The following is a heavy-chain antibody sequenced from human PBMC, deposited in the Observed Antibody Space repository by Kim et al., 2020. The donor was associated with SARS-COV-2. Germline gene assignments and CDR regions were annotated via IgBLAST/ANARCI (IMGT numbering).Heavy chain of an antibody. J-gene: IGHJ5*02. CDR2: IRSKANTYAT. D-gene: IGHD4-17*01. CDR3: SRPGYGDYGLDP. CDR1: GFTFSGST. Sequence: GGSLRLSCAASGFTFSGSTIHWVRQGSGKGLEWVGRIRSKANTYATAYAASVKGRFTISREDSKSTAYLQMSSLKTEDTAVYYCSRPGYGDYGLDPWGQGTLVTVSS. V-gene: IGHV3-73*01.